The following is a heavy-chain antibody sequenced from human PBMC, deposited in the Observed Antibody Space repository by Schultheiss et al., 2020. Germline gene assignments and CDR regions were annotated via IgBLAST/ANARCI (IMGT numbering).Heavy chain of an antibody. CDR1: RFTFSSYE. V-gene: IGHV3-48*03. CDR2: INTSGKTK. CDR3: AREGYSSAYYEYYFDS. J-gene: IGHJ4*02. D-gene: IGHD6-19*01. Sequence: GGSLRLSCAASRFTFSSYEMNWVRQAPGKGLEWVSYINTSGKTKYYADSVKGRFTISRDNAKNSLYLQMNSLRAEDTAVYYCAREGYSSAYYEYYFDSWGQGTLVTVSS.